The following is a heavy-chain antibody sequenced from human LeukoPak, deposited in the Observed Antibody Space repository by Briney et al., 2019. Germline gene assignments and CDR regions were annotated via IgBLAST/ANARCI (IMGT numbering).Heavy chain of an antibody. D-gene: IGHD2-2*01. Sequence: GESLKISCKGSGYSFTSYWIGWVRQMPGKGLEWMGIIYPGDSDTRYSPSFQGQVTISADKSISTAYLQWSSLKASDTAMYYCARLGGDIVVVPAASPGAFDIWGQGTMVTVSS. J-gene: IGHJ3*02. CDR3: ARLGGDIVVVPAASPGAFDI. V-gene: IGHV5-51*01. CDR2: IYPGDSDT. CDR1: GYSFTSYW.